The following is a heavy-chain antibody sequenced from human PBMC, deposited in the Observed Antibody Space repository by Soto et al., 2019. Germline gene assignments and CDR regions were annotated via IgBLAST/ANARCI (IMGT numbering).Heavy chain of an antibody. CDR2: IKQDGSEK. CDR3: ARGSGWGDS. Sequence: EVQLVESGGGLVQPGGSLRLSCAASGFTFSTYSMTWVRQAPGKGLEWVANIKQDGSEKYYVDSVKGRFTISRDNTKKSLYLQMNSLRTQDTAGYYCARGSGWGDSRGQGTLVTVSA. V-gene: IGHV3-7*03. CDR1: GFTFSTYS. D-gene: IGHD6-19*01. J-gene: IGHJ4*02.